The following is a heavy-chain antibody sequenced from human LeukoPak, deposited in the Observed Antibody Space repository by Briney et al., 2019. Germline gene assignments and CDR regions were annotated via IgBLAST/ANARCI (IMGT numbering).Heavy chain of an antibody. Sequence: ASVKVSCKASGGTFTSYGISWVRQAPGQGLEWMGWISAYNGNTNYAQKLQGRVTMTTDTSTSTAYMELRSLRSDDTAVYYCARAQQVVPVDYYYYGMDVWGQGTTVTVSS. CDR3: ARAQQVVPVDYYYYGMDV. V-gene: IGHV1-18*01. J-gene: IGHJ6*02. CDR1: GGTFTSYG. CDR2: ISAYNGNT. D-gene: IGHD2-2*01.